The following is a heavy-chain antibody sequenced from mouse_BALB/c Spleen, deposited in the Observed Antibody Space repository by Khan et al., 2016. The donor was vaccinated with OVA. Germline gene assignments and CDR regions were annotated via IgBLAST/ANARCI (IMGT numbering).Heavy chain of an antibody. Sequence: EVQLQESGPGLVKPSQSLSLTCTVTGYSITSDYAWNWIRQFPGNKLEWMGYISYSGNTKYNPSLKSRIAINRDTSKNQFFLQLNSVTIEDTATDYCSRVYGGDFDYWGQGTTLTVSS. J-gene: IGHJ2*01. CDR3: SRVYGGDFDY. CDR2: ISYSGNT. CDR1: GYSITSDYA. D-gene: IGHD1-1*01. V-gene: IGHV3-2*02.